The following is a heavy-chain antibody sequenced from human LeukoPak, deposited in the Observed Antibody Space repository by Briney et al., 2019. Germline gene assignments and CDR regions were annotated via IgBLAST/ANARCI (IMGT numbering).Heavy chain of an antibody. J-gene: IGHJ4*02. D-gene: IGHD6-19*01. V-gene: IGHV3-74*01. CDR1: GFTFSSYW. CDR2: INGDGSST. CDR3: ARSPPWVAGTGYDY. Sequence: SGGSLRLSCAASGFTFSSYWMHWVRQAPGKGLVWVSRINGDGSSTSYADSVKGRFTISRDNAKNTLYLQMNSLRAEDTAVYYCARSPPWVAGTGYDYWGQGTLVTVSS.